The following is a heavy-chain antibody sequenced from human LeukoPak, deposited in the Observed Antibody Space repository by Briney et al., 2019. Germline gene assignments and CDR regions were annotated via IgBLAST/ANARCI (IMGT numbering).Heavy chain of an antibody. CDR3: ANTVTVGY. CDR2: ISGDGGST. D-gene: IGHD4-17*01. V-gene: IGHV3-43*02. Sequence: GGSLRLCCAASGFTFDDYAMHWVRQAPGKGLEWVSLISGDGGSTYYADSVKGRFTISRDNSKNSLYLQMNSLRTEDTALYYCANTVTVGYWGQGTLVTVSS. J-gene: IGHJ4*02. CDR1: GFTFDDYA.